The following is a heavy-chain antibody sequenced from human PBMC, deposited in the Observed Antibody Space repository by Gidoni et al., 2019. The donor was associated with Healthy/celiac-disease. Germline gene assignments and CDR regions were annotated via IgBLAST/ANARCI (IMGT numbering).Heavy chain of an antibody. Sequence: EVQLVESGGGLVQPGGSLKLSCAASGFTFSGPAMHWFRLASGNGLEWVGRIRSKANSYATAYAASVKGRFTISRDDSKNTAYLQMNSLKTEDTAVYYCTSYSNYYDSSGYYYYYYYMDVWGKGTTVTVSS. CDR3: TSYSNYYDSSGYYYYYYYMDV. D-gene: IGHD3-22*01. CDR2: IRSKANSYAT. CDR1: GFTFSGPA. V-gene: IGHV3-73*02. J-gene: IGHJ6*03.